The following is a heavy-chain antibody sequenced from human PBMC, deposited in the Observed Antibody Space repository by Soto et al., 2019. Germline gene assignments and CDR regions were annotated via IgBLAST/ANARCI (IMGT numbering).Heavy chain of an antibody. CDR3: ARDLWGYCGTDCYPLDV. J-gene: IGHJ6*02. Sequence: QVQLQESGPGLVKPSETLSLTCTVSGGSISGYYWSWIRQPPGKGLEWIGYMYNTGSTVYNPSFKRRVTLPVHXPXSXLSMRLNSVTAADTAVYYCARDLWGYCGTDCYPLDVWGQGTTVTVSS. CDR2: MYNTGST. CDR1: GGSISGYY. D-gene: IGHD2-21*02. V-gene: IGHV4-59*01.